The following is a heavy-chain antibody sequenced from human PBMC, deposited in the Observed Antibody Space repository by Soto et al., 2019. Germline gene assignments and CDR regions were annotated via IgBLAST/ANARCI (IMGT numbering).Heavy chain of an antibody. CDR3: AKEVYYGDFVSFDS. V-gene: IGHV3-30-3*01. CDR2: ISYDGSNR. J-gene: IGHJ4*02. D-gene: IGHD4-17*01. Sequence: GGSLRLSCAASEFTFSSYAMHWVRQAPGKGLEWVAVISYDGSNRDYADSVKGRFTISRDNSKNTLYLQMNSLRAEDTAVYYCAKEVYYGDFVSFDSWGQGTLVTVSS. CDR1: EFTFSSYA.